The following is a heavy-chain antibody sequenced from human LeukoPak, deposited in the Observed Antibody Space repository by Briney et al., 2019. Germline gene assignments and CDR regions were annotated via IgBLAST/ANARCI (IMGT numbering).Heavy chain of an antibody. CDR2: IYPDDSET. CDR3: AREYYGSVDY. J-gene: IGHJ4*02. V-gene: IGHV5-51*01. D-gene: IGHD3-10*01. Sequence: ASVKVSCKATGYTFTAYYMHWVRQAPGQGLEWMGIIYPDDSETRYSPSFQGQVTISADKSISTAYLQWSSLKASDTAMYYCAREYYGSVDYWGQETLVAVSS. CDR1: GYTFTAYY.